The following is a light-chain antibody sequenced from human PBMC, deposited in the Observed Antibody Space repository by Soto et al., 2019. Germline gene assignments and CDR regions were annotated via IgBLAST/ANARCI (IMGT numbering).Light chain of an antibody. V-gene: IGLV2-14*01. J-gene: IGLJ2*01. Sequence: QSVLTQPASVSGSPGQSITISCAGTRDDIGAYHYVSWYQQHPGNAPKLLVYEVTNRPSGVPDRSSGSKSGNTASLPISGLLAEDGADYYRTTDTNSSAVVSGGGTK. CDR3: TTDTNSSAVV. CDR1: RDDIGAYHY. CDR2: EVT.